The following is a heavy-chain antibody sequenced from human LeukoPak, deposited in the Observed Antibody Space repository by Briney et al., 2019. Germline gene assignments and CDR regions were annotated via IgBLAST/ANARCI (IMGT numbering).Heavy chain of an antibody. J-gene: IGHJ6*04. CDR1: GFTFSGSA. V-gene: IGHV3-73*01. CDR2: IRSKANSYAT. D-gene: IGHD6-13*01. CDR3: TRGAAAGYTIYGMDV. Sequence: PGGSLRLSCAASGFTFSGSAMHWVRQASGKGLEWVGRIRSKANSYATAYAASVKGRFTISRDDSKNPAYLQMNSLKTEDTAVYYCTRGAAAGYTIYGMDVWGKGTTVTVSS.